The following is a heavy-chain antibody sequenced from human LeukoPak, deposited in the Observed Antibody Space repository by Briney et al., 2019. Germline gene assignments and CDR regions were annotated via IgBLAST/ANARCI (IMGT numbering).Heavy chain of an antibody. CDR2: IIPIFGIA. CDR3: ASPNQWLAYYYYGMDV. D-gene: IGHD6-19*01. V-gene: IGHV1-69*04. J-gene: IGHJ6*02. CDR1: GGTFSSYA. Sequence: SVKVSCKASGGTFSSYAISWVRQSPGQGLEWMGRIIPIFGIANYAQKFQGRVTITADKSTGTAYMELSSLRSEDTAVYYCASPNQWLAYYYYGMDVWGQGTTVTVSS.